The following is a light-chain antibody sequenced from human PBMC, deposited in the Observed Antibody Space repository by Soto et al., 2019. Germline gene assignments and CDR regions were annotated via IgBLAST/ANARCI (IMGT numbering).Light chain of an antibody. CDR3: QQYNGYSTWT. Sequence: DIHLTQSPSTLSASVGDRVTITCWASQSVSIWLAWYRQKPGKAPEVLVWDASSLQRGVPSRFSGSGSGTEFTLTISSLQPDDFATYYCQQYNGYSTWTFGQGTKVEIK. CDR2: DAS. CDR1: QSVSIW. V-gene: IGKV1-5*01. J-gene: IGKJ1*01.